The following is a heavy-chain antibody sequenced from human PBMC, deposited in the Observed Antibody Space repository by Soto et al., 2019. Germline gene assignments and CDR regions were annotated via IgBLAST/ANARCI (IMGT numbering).Heavy chain of an antibody. J-gene: IGHJ6*02. D-gene: IGHD3-10*01. CDR3: ARNMDYYYGPGSGNGHGF. CDR1: GYTFTSYY. Sequence: QVQLVQSGAEVKEPGDSVRVSCEASGYTFTSYYIHWVRQAPGQGLEWMGWINPKFGDTTYAQDFQGTVSMTRDMSISTVYMELSRLTSDDTAIHYCARNMDYYYGPGSGNGHGFWGQGSTVTVFS. V-gene: IGHV1-2*02. CDR2: INPKFGDT.